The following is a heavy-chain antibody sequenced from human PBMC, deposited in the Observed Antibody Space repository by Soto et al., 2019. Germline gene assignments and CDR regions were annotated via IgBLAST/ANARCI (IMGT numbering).Heavy chain of an antibody. J-gene: IGHJ4*02. V-gene: IGHV3-9*01. D-gene: IGHD2-15*01. CDR1: GFTFDDYA. CDR3: AKGGPDAFCSGGRCYFDY. CDR2: ITWNSNVI. Sequence: DVQLVESGGGLVQPGRSLRLSCAASGFTFDDYAMHWVRRVPGKGLEWVSSITWNSNVIGYADSVKGRFTISRDNAKNPLYLQMNSLRPEDTALYYCAKGGPDAFCSGGRCYFDYWGQGALVTVSS.